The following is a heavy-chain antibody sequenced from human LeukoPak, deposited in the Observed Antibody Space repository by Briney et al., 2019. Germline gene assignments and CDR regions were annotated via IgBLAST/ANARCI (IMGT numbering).Heavy chain of an antibody. V-gene: IGHV3-33*01. D-gene: IGHD4-11*01. CDR2: IWYDGSNK. CDR3: AREEMTTDYYYYYMDV. J-gene: IGHJ6*03. Sequence: GGSLRLSCAASGFTFSSYGMHWVRQAPGKGLEWLAVIWYDGSNKYYADSVKGRFTISRDNSKNTLYLQMNSLRAEDTAVYYCAREEMTTDYYYYYMDVWGKGTTVTVSS. CDR1: GFTFSSYG.